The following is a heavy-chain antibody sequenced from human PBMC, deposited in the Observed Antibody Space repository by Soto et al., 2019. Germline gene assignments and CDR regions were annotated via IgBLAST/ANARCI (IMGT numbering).Heavy chain of an antibody. CDR1: GGSISGHY. CDR2: IFYSGNT. D-gene: IGHD6-19*01. Sequence: SETLSLTCTVSGGSISGHYWTWIRQPPGKGLEWIGYIFYSGNTNYNPSLKNRVTISVDTSKNQFSLKLSSVTAADTAVYYCARVGSSGWSPDYWGPGTLITVSS. CDR3: ARVGSSGWSPDY. V-gene: IGHV4-59*11. J-gene: IGHJ4*02.